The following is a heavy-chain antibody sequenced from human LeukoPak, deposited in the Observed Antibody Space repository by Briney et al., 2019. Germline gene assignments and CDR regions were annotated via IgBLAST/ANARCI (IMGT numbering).Heavy chain of an antibody. D-gene: IGHD3-22*01. V-gene: IGHV3-9*01. CDR2: INWDSKNI. Sequence: GGSLRFSCEASGFTLDVYAMFWVRQAPGKGLNWVSGINWDSKNIGYAASVKGRFTISRDNAKNSLYLQMNSLRAEDTAFYYCAKGNRDSSGFYYYYGMDVWGQGTTVTVSS. CDR3: AKGNRDSSGFYYYYGMDV. J-gene: IGHJ6*02. CDR1: GFTLDVYA.